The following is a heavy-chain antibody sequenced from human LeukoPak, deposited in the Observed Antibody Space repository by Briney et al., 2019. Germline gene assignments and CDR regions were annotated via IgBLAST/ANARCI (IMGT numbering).Heavy chain of an antibody. CDR1: GGSISNYY. J-gene: IGHJ6*03. D-gene: IGHD3-16*01. CDR2: IYTSGGT. V-gene: IGHV4-4*07. Sequence: SETLSLTCTVSGGSISNYYWTWIRQPAGKGLEWIGRIYTSGGTNYNPSLKSRVTMSVDTSKNQFSLKLSSVTAADTAVYYCARDQGAQYYYYYYMDVWGKGTTVTVSS. CDR3: ARDQGAQYYYYYYMDV.